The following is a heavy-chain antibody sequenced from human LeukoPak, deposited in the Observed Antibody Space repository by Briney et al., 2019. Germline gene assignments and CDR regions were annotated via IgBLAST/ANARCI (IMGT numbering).Heavy chain of an antibody. CDR3: ARQVQLWYQYNWFDP. Sequence: PSETLSLTCTVSGGSISSSSYYWGWIRQPPGKGLEWIGSIYYSGSTYYNPSLKSRVTISVDTSKNQFSLKPSSVTAADTAVYYCARQVQLWYQYNWFDPWGQGTLVTVSS. J-gene: IGHJ5*02. CDR2: IYYSGST. V-gene: IGHV4-39*01. D-gene: IGHD5-18*01. CDR1: GGSISSSSYY.